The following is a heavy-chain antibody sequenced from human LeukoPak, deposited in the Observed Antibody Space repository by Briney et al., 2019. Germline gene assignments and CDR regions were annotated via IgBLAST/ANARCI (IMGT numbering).Heavy chain of an antibody. D-gene: IGHD6-6*01. V-gene: IGHV4-34*01. CDR3: ASAGYSSSSFDY. Sequence: SETLSLTCAVYGGSFSGYYWSWIRQPPGKGLEWIGEINHSGSTNYNPSLKSRVTISADTSKNQFSLKLSSVTAADTAVYYCASAGYSSSSFDYWGQGTLVTVSS. CDR2: INHSGST. J-gene: IGHJ4*02. CDR1: GGSFSGYY.